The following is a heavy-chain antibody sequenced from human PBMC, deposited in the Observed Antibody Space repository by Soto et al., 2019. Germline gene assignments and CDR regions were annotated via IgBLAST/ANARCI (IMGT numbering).Heavy chain of an antibody. Sequence: GGSLRLSCAASGFTFDDYTMHWVRQAPGKGLEWVSLISWDGGSTYYADSVKGRFTISRDNSKNSLYLQMNSLRTEDTALYYCAKDMGQLLPSTFDYWGQGTLVTVSS. J-gene: IGHJ4*02. D-gene: IGHD6-6*01. CDR3: AKDMGQLLPSTFDY. V-gene: IGHV3-43*01. CDR1: GFTFDDYT. CDR2: ISWDGGST.